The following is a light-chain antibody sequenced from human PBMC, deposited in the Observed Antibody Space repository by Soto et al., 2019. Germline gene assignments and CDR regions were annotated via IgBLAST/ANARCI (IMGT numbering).Light chain of an antibody. CDR2: EVT. CDR3: TSFTTSSTEV. J-gene: IGLJ3*02. V-gene: IGLV2-14*01. CDR1: SSDVGKYSY. Sequence: QSALTQPASVSGSPGQSVAISCTGTSSDVGKYSYVSWFQQYPGNAPKLMIYEVTKRPSGVPNRFSGSKSGNTASLTISGLQGEEEADYYCTSFTTSSTEVFGGGTKLTVL.